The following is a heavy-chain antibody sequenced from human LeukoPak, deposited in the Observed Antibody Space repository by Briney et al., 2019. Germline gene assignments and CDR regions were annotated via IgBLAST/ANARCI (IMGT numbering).Heavy chain of an antibody. Sequence: PSETLSLTCTVSGYSISSGYYWGWIRQPPGKGLEWIGSIYHSGSTYYNPSLKSRVTISVDTSKNQFSLMLSSVTAADTAVYYCVRPTVPPLTYYYYYMDVWGKGTTVTVSS. J-gene: IGHJ6*03. CDR3: VRPTVPPLTYYYYYMDV. D-gene: IGHD1-1*01. CDR1: GYSISSGYY. V-gene: IGHV4-38-2*02. CDR2: IYHSGST.